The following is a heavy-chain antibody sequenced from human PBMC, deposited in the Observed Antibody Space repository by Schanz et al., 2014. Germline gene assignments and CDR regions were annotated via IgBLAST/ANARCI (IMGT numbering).Heavy chain of an antibody. CDR3: ARERDALDI. CDR2: IYYRGST. V-gene: IGHV4-30-2*05. J-gene: IGHJ3*02. CDR1: GGSISSGGYS. Sequence: QLQLQESGSGLVKPSQTLSLTCAVSGGSISSGGYSWSWIRQPLGKGLEWIGYIYYRGSTYYNPSLKSRVTISTDMSRNQFSLRLKSVTAADTALYYCARERDALDIWGQGTMVIVSS.